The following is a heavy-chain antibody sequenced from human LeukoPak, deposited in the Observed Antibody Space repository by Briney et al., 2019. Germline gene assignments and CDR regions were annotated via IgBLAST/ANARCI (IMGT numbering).Heavy chain of an antibody. CDR2: IYYSGST. D-gene: IGHD2-2*01. CDR1: GGSISSYY. V-gene: IGHV4-59*08. Sequence: SETLSFTCTVSGGSISSYYWSWIRQPPGKGLEWIGYIYYSGSTNYNPSLKSRVTISVDTSKNQFSLKLSSVTAADTAVYYCARGYCSSTSCPLDYWGQGTLVTVSS. CDR3: ARGYCSSTSCPLDY. J-gene: IGHJ4*02.